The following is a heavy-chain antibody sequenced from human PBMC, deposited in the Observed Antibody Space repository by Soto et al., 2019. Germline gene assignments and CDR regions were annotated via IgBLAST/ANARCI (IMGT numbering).Heavy chain of an antibody. D-gene: IGHD6-19*01. CDR3: ATDLGYSSGWTRDY. Sequence: SVKVSCKASGGTFSSYTISWVRQAPGQGLEWMGRIIPILGIANYAQKFQGRVTITADKSTSTAYMELSSLRSEDTAVYYCATDLGYSSGWTRDYWGQGTLVTRLL. V-gene: IGHV1-69*02. CDR1: GGTFSSYT. J-gene: IGHJ4*02. CDR2: IIPILGIA.